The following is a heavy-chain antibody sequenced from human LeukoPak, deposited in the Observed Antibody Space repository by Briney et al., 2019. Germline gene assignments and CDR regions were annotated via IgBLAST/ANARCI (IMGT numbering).Heavy chain of an antibody. Sequence: SETLSLTCTVSGGSVSSGSYYWSWIRQPPGKGLEWIGYIYYTGGTNYNPSLKSRVTILLDTSKNQFSLKLNSVTAADTAVYYCARDWTGGDYGLDYWGQGTLVTVSS. CDR2: IYYTGGT. CDR3: ARDWTGGDYGLDY. D-gene: IGHD4-17*01. V-gene: IGHV4-61*01. CDR1: GGSVSSGSYY. J-gene: IGHJ4*02.